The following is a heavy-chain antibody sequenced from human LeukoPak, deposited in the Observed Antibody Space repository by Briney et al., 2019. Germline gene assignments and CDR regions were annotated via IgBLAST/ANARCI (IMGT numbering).Heavy chain of an antibody. CDR3: AKDPNGHYAGAFDF. V-gene: IGHV3-23*01. Sequence: PGGCLRLACAASGFTFSNYTMRWGRQAPGKGLEWVSTITSTGDSTYYADSVKGRFTISRDNSKNTMYLQMNSLRAEDTAVYYCAKDPNGHYAGAFDFWGQGPLLTVSS. CDR1: GFTFSNYT. D-gene: IGHD4-23*01. CDR2: ITSTGDST. J-gene: IGHJ3*01.